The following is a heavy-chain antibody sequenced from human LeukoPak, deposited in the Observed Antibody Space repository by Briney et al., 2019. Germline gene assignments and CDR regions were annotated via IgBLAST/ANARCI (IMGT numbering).Heavy chain of an antibody. CDR1: GGSISSGGYY. D-gene: IGHD3-22*01. Sequence: PSQTLSLTCTVSGGSISSGGYYWSWIRQPPGKGLEWIGYIYHSGSTYYNPSLKSRVTISVDRSKNQFSLKLSSVTAADTAVYYCTTDVAYYYDSSAFDYWGQGTLVTVSS. CDR3: TTDVAYYYDSSAFDY. J-gene: IGHJ4*02. V-gene: IGHV4-30-2*01. CDR2: IYHSGST.